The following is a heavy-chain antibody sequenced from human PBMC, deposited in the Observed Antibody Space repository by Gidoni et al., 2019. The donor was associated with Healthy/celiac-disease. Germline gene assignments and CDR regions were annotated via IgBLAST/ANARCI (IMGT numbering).Heavy chain of an antibody. Sequence: EVQLVASGGGLVQPGGSLRLSCAASGLTFSSYSMNWVRQAPGKGLEWVSYISSSSSTIYYADSVKGRFTISRDNAKNSLYLQMNSLRDEDTAVYYCAGSLLWFGEFHYYYGMDVWGQGTTVTVSS. J-gene: IGHJ6*02. D-gene: IGHD3-10*01. CDR1: GLTFSSYS. CDR3: AGSLLWFGEFHYYYGMDV. V-gene: IGHV3-48*02. CDR2: ISSSSSTI.